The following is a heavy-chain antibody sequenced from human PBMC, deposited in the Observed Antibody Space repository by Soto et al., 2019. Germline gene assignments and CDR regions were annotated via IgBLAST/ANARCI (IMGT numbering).Heavy chain of an antibody. D-gene: IGHD3-10*01. CDR2: IFSSGTT. CDR3: VRGVLS. Sequence: SETLSLTCTVSGGSISSYYLSWVRRPPGKRLEWIGYIFSSGTTQYNPSLKGRLTLSVDTSKNQFSLKLSSVTAADTAVYFCVRGVLSWGQGTLVTVSS. J-gene: IGHJ1*01. CDR1: GGSISSYY. V-gene: IGHV4-59*12.